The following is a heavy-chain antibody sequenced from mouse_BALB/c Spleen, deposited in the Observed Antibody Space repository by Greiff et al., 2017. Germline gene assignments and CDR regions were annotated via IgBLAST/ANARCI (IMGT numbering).Heavy chain of an antibody. V-gene: IGHV10-1*02. Sequence: EVQLVESGGGLVQPKGSLKLSCAASGFTFNTYAMNWVRQAPGKGLEWVARIRSKSNNYATYYADSVKDRFTISRDDSQSMLYLQMNNLKTEDTAMYYCVRHGNHGAWFAYWGQGTLVTVSA. CDR2: IRSKSNNYAT. D-gene: IGHD2-1*01. CDR3: VRHGNHGAWFAY. J-gene: IGHJ3*01. CDR1: GFTFNTYA.